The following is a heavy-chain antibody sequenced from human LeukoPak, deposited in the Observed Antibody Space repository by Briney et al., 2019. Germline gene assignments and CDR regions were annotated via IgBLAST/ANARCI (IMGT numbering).Heavy chain of an antibody. J-gene: IGHJ5*01. V-gene: IGHV4-61*02. CDR2: IYTSGST. CDR1: GGSISSDDYY. D-gene: IGHD4-23*01. CDR3: ARERDGGNNNWFDP. Sequence: PSQTLSLTCTVSGGSISSDDYYWNWIRQPAGKELEWIGRIYTSGSTNYNPSLKSRVTISIDTSKNQFSLKLSSVTAADTAMYYCARERDGGNNNWFDPWGQGTLVTVSS.